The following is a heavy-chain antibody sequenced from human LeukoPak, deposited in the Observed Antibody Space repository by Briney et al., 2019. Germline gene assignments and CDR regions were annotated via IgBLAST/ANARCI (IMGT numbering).Heavy chain of an antibody. Sequence: ASVKVSCKASGYTFTSYGISWVRQAPGQGLEWMGIINPSDDSTSYARKFQGRVTMTRDTSTSTVYMELSSLRSEDTAVYYCARVSSGYEGSDYWGQGTLVTVSS. J-gene: IGHJ4*02. D-gene: IGHD5-12*01. V-gene: IGHV1-46*01. CDR1: GYTFTSYG. CDR3: ARVSSGYEGSDY. CDR2: INPSDDST.